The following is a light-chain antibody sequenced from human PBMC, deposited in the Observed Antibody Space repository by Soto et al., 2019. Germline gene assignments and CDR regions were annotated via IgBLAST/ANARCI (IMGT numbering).Light chain of an antibody. J-gene: IGLJ1*01. CDR1: SSDFGGYNF. Sequence: ALTQPASVSGSPGQSITISCTGTSSDFGGYNFVSWYQHRPGKAPKLMIYAVSNRPSGVSNRFSGSKSGNTASLTISGLQAEDEADYYCCSYTSYSPYVFGTGTKVTVL. CDR2: AVS. V-gene: IGLV2-14*01. CDR3: CSYTSYSPYV.